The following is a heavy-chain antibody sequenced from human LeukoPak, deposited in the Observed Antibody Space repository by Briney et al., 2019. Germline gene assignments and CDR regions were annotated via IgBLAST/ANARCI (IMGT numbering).Heavy chain of an antibody. D-gene: IGHD3-3*01. J-gene: IGHJ3*02. Sequence: GASVKVSCKASGYTFTSYGISWVRQAPGQGLEWMGWISAYNGNTNYAQKLQGRVTMTTDTSTSTAYMELRSLRSDDTAVYYCAREHTYYDFWSGYSVEQISGGGAFDIWGQGTMVTVSS. CDR1: GYTFTSYG. CDR3: AREHTYYDFWSGYSVEQISGGGAFDI. CDR2: ISAYNGNT. V-gene: IGHV1-18*01.